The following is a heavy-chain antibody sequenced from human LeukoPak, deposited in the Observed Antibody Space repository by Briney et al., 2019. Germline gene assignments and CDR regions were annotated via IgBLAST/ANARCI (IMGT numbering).Heavy chain of an antibody. D-gene: IGHD2/OR15-2a*01. CDR1: GFTFINAW. Sequence: GGSLRLSCAASGFTFINAWMSWVRQAPGKGLEWVSGISGSDGTTYYADSVKGRFTISRDNSKNTLYLQMNGLRAEDTAVYYCAKDSAKKYDDYWGQGTLVTVSS. J-gene: IGHJ4*02. CDR2: ISGSDGTT. V-gene: IGHV3-23*01. CDR3: AKDSAKKYDDY.